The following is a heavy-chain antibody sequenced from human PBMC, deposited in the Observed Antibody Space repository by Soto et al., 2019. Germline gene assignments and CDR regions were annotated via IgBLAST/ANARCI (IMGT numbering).Heavy chain of an antibody. Sequence: PSETLSLTCTVSGGSISSYYWSWIRQPPGKGLEWIGYIYYSGSTNYNPSLKSRVTISVDTSKNQFSLKLISVTAADTAEYFCASNSVLGRWLRWVDSWGQGTVVTFSS. CDR1: GGSISSYY. CDR3: ASNSVLGRWLRWVDS. CDR2: IYYSGST. D-gene: IGHD3-10*02. V-gene: IGHV4-59*01. J-gene: IGHJ1*01.